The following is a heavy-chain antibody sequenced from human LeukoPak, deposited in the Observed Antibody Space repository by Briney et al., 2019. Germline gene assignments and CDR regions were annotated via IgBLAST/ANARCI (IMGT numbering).Heavy chain of an antibody. CDR2: ISAYNGNT. Sequence: ASVKVSCKASGYTFTGYYMHWVRQAPGQGLEWMGWISAYNGNTNYAQKLQGRVTMTTDTSTSTAYMELRSLRSDDTAVYYCARDSSDYYDSSGYYYYWGQGTLVTVSS. V-gene: IGHV1-18*04. D-gene: IGHD3-22*01. CDR3: ARDSSDYYDSSGYYYY. J-gene: IGHJ4*02. CDR1: GYTFTGYY.